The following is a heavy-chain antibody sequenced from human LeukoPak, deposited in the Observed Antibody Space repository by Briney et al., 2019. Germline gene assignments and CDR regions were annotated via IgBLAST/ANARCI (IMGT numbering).Heavy chain of an antibody. Sequence: SVKVSCKASGGTFSSYAISWVRQAPGQGLEWMGGIIPIFGTANYAQKFQGRVTITTDESTSTADMELSSRRSEDTAVYYCARSPRWLQSVFDYWGQGTLVTVSS. CDR1: GGTFSSYA. J-gene: IGHJ4*02. CDR2: IIPIFGTA. V-gene: IGHV1-69*05. CDR3: ARSPRWLQSVFDY. D-gene: IGHD5-24*01.